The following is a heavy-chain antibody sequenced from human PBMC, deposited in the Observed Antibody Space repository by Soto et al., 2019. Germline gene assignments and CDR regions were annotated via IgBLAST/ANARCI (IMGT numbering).Heavy chain of an antibody. V-gene: IGHV1-3*02. CDR2: SNGGNGFT. Sequence: QVQLVQSGAEVRTPGASVKISCKASGYTFRSYGVQWVRQAPGQSLEWVGWSNGGNGFTKYSQELQGRVTITRDTAASTIYRELRGLSSDDTDVYYFASLIYSDALDVWGQGTTVTVSS. CDR1: GYTFRSYG. J-gene: IGHJ6*02. D-gene: IGHD4-17*01. CDR3: ASLIYSDALDV.